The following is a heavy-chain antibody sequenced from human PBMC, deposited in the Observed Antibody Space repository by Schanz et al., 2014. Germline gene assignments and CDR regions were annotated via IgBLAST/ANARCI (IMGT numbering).Heavy chain of an antibody. Sequence: QVQLQQWGAGLLKPSETLSLTCAVYGGSFSNYYWSWIRQSPGEGLEWIGEISHSGATNYNPSLKSRATLQVEMSKSQFSLNLRSVTAADTAVYYCARDFFRHYDFWNDTRRWFDPWGQGTLVTVSS. CDR2: ISHSGAT. CDR1: GGSFSNYY. J-gene: IGHJ5*02. D-gene: IGHD3-3*01. CDR3: ARDFFRHYDFWNDTRRWFDP. V-gene: IGHV4-34*01.